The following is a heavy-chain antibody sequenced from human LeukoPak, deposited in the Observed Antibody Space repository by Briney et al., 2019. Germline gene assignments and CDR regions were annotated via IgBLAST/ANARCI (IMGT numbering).Heavy chain of an antibody. CDR3: AKDWIVDYGSGRGYFDY. D-gene: IGHD3-10*01. CDR2: IYHSGST. J-gene: IGHJ4*02. V-gene: IGHV4-59*02. CDR1: SASVSSYY. Sequence: SETLSLTCTISSASVSSYYWSWIRQPPGKGLEWIGYIYHSGSTDYNPSLKRRVTISLDTSKNLFSLKLSSVTAADTAVYYCAKDWIVDYGSGRGYFDYWGQGTLVTVSS.